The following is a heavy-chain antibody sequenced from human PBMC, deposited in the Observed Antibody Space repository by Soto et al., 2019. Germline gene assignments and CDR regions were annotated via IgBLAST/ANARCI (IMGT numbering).Heavy chain of an antibody. CDR3: AKVCSGGSCHTAY. V-gene: IGHV3-23*01. J-gene: IGHJ4*02. CDR1: GFTFSSYA. CDR2: ISGSGGST. Sequence: AGSLRLSCAASGFTFSSYAMSWVRQAPGKGLEWVSAISGSGGSTYYADSVKGRFTISRDNSKTTLYLQMNSLRAEDTAVYYCAKVCSGGSCHTAYWGQGTLVTVSS. D-gene: IGHD2-15*01.